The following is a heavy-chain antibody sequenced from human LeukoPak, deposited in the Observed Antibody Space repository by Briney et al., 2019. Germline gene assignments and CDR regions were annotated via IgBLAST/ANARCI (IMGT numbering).Heavy chain of an antibody. Sequence: GGSLRLSCAASGFTFGRFAMHWVRQAPGKGLEFVSAIISNGGSTYYANSVKGRFTISRDNSKNTLYLQMGSLRAEDMAVYYCARGSSSWHYDAFDIWGQGTMVTVSS. D-gene: IGHD6-13*01. CDR3: ARGSSSWHYDAFDI. CDR1: GFTFGRFA. CDR2: IISNGGST. J-gene: IGHJ3*02. V-gene: IGHV3-64*01.